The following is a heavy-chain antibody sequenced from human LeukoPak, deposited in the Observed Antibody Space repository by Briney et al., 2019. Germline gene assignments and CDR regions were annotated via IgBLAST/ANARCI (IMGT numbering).Heavy chain of an antibody. CDR2: IHSGGRA. D-gene: IGHD3-10*01. Sequence: GGSLRLSCAASGFSVSSNYMTWVRQAPGRGLEWVSVIHSGGRAYYADSVKGRFTTSRDNSKNTLDLQMNSLSVEDTAVYYCVGVETITMVRGASGDVWGKGTTVTVSS. V-gene: IGHV3-66*02. J-gene: IGHJ6*04. CDR3: VGVETITMVRGASGDV. CDR1: GFSVSSNY.